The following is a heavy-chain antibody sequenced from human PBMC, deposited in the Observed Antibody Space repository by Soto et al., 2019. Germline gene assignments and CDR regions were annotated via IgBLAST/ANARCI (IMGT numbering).Heavy chain of an antibody. CDR1: GYTFTSYG. J-gene: IGHJ6*02. Sequence: QVQLVQSGAEVKKPGASVKVSCKASGYTFTSYGISWVRQAPGQGLEWMGWISAYNGNTNYAQKLQGRVTMTTDTSTSTAYMELRSLRSDDTAVYYWARDSTPTVATRVEPPYYYYGMDVWGQGTTVTVSS. D-gene: IGHD5-12*01. CDR2: ISAYNGNT. CDR3: ARDSTPTVATRVEPPYYYYGMDV. V-gene: IGHV1-18*01.